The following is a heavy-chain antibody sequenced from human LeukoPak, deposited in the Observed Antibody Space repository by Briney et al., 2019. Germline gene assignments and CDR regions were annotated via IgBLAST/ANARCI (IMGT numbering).Heavy chain of an antibody. CDR2: INPYSAAT. J-gene: IGHJ6*02. D-gene: IGHD3-10*01. Sequence: GASVKVSCKASGYTFTAYYIHWVRQAPDQGLEWMRWINPYSAATKYAQKFQDRVTMTRDTSVSTAYMDLSSLRSDDTAVYYCARGSYGSGSYPSDVWGQGTTVTVSS. CDR1: GYTFTAYY. V-gene: IGHV1-2*02. CDR3: ARGSYGSGSYPSDV.